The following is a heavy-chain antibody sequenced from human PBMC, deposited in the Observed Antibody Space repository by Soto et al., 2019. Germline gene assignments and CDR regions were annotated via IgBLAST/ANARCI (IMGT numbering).Heavy chain of an antibody. D-gene: IGHD2-2*01. CDR1: GFTFSSYE. J-gene: IGHJ6*04. Sequence: PGGSLRLSCAASGFTFSSYEMNWVRQAPGKGLEWVSYISSSGSTIYYADSVKGRFTISRDNSKNTLYLQMNSLRAEDTAVYYCGRDGGAVVPAVFFYSYYEGMAVWGKGTRVTVPS. CDR2: ISSSGSTI. V-gene: IGHV3-48*03. CDR3: GRDGGAVVPAVFFYSYYEGMAV.